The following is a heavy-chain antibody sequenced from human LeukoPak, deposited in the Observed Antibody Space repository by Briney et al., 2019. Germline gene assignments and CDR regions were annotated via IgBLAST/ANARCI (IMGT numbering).Heavy chain of an antibody. CDR3: ASGKDGYNPYYYYMDV. CDR1: GFTFSGYY. CDR2: INSNSGGT. D-gene: IGHD5-24*01. Sequence: GGSLRLSCKASGFTFSGYYMHWVRQAPGQGLEWISWINSNSGGTNYAQKFQGRVTMTRDTSISTAYMEMSRLRSDDTAVYYCASGKDGYNPYYYYMDVWGKGTTVTVSS. V-gene: IGHV1-2*02. J-gene: IGHJ6*03.